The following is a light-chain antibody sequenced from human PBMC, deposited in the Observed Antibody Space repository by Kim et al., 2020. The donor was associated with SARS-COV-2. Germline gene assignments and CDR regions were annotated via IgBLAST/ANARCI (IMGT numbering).Light chain of an antibody. CDR2: GAS. CDR1: QSVRSNY. CDR3: QQYGYSHT. V-gene: IGKV3-20*01. J-gene: IGKJ2*01. Sequence: ENVLTQSPGTLSWSPGERATLSCRANQSVRSNYLAWYQQKPGQAPRVLVYGASSRATGIPDRFSGSGSGTDFTLTISRLEPEDFAVYYCQQYGYSHTFGQGTKLEI.